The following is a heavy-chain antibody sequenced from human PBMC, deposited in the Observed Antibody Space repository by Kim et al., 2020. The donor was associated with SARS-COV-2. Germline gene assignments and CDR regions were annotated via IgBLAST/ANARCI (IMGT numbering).Heavy chain of an antibody. CDR2: ISAYNGNT. D-gene: IGHD3-10*01. Sequence: ASVKVSCKASGYTFTSYGISWVRQAPGQGLEWMGWISAYNGNTNYAQKLQGRVTMTTDTSTSTAYMELRSLRSDDTAVYYCARDHTVRGVIITKGAFDIWGQGTMVTVSS. V-gene: IGHV1-18*01. J-gene: IGHJ3*02. CDR3: ARDHTVRGVIITKGAFDI. CDR1: GYTFTSYG.